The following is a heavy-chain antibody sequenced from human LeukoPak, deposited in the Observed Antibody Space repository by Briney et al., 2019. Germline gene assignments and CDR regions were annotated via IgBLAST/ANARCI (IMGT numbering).Heavy chain of an antibody. CDR2: IYYSGST. D-gene: IGHD6-6*01. J-gene: IGHJ4*02. Sequence: SETLSLTCTVSGRSISIYYSSWIRQPPGRGLEWIGYIYYSGSTNYNPSLKSRVTISVDTSKNQFSLKLSSVTAADTAVYCCARDGSGGSSAALDYWGQGTLVSVSS. CDR1: GRSISIYY. CDR3: ARDGSGGSSAALDY. V-gene: IGHV4-59*01.